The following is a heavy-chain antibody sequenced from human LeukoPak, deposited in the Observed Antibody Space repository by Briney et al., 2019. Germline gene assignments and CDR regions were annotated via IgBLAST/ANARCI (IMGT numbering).Heavy chain of an antibody. V-gene: IGHV3-15*01. CDR1: GFTFSNAW. Sequence: GGSLRLSCAASGFTFSNAWISWVRQVPGKXLEFVGRIRSETDGGTTDYAELVQGRFTISRDDSKNTLYLQLNSLKAEDTAVYYCATIYSDSSGYYNHYFDNWGQGTLVTVSS. J-gene: IGHJ4*02. D-gene: IGHD3-22*01. CDR3: ATIYSDSSGYYNHYFDN. CDR2: IRSETDGGTT.